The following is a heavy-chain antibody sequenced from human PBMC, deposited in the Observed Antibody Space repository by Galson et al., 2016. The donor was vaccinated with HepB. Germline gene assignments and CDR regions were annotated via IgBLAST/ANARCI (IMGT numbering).Heavy chain of an antibody. V-gene: IGHV3-21*04. CDR1: GFSFSSYS. CDR2: ISTSSKYI. D-gene: IGHD3-16*01. CDR3: GKHGGFDY. J-gene: IGHJ4*02. Sequence: LRLSCAASGFSFSSYSMNWVRQAPGKGLESVSCISTSSKYIYYADSVRGRFTISRDNSKNTLYLYMNSLRAGDTAVYYCGKHGGFDYWGQGALVTVSS.